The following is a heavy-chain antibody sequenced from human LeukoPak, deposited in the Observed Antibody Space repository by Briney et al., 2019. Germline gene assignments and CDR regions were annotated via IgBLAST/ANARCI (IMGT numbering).Heavy chain of an antibody. Sequence: GGSLRLTCAASGFTFSSYAMSWVRQAPGKGLEWVSAISGSGGSAYYADSVKGRFTISRDNSKNTLYLQMNSLRAEDTAVYYCAKLPRGDLTIFGVVIPNWFDPWGQGTLVTVSS. CDR2: ISGSGGSA. V-gene: IGHV3-23*01. J-gene: IGHJ5*02. D-gene: IGHD3-3*01. CDR1: GFTFSSYA. CDR3: AKLPRGDLTIFGVVIPNWFDP.